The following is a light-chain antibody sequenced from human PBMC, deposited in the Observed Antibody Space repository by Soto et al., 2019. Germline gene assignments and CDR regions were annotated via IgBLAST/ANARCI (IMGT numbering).Light chain of an antibody. CDR2: GAS. J-gene: IGKJ1*01. V-gene: IGKV3-15*01. CDR3: QHYNNWPPWT. CDR1: QSVSSN. Sequence: EIVMTQSPATLSVSPGEGATLSCRASQSVSSNLAWYQQKPGQAPRLLIYGASTRATGIPARFSGSGSGTEFTLTITSLQSEDFAIYYCQHYNNWPPWTFGQGTKVEIK.